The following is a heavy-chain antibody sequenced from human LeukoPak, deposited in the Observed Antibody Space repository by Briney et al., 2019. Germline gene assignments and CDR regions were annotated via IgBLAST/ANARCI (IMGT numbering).Heavy chain of an antibody. D-gene: IGHD3-22*01. CDR2: IYYSGST. J-gene: IGHJ4*02. CDR3: AGGDSNGYYYFDY. Sequence: SETLSLTCTVSGYSISSGYYWSWIRQPPGKGLEWIGYIYYSGSTNYNPSLKSRVTISVDTSKNQFSLKLSSVTAADTAVYYCAGGDSNGYYYFDYWGQGTLVTVSS. CDR1: GYSISSGYY. V-gene: IGHV4-61*01.